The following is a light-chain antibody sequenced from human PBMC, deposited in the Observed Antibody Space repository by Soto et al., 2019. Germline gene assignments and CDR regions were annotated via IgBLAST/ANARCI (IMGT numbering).Light chain of an antibody. CDR3: SSYTISSTWV. CDR2: EVT. CDR1: SNDVGIYNY. Sequence: QSALTQPASVSGSPGQSITISGTGTSNDVGIYNYVSWYQQHPGKAPKLMIYEVTNRPSGVSDRFSGSKSDNTASLTISGLQAEDEADYYCSSYTISSTWVFGGGTTLTVL. V-gene: IGLV2-14*01. J-gene: IGLJ3*02.